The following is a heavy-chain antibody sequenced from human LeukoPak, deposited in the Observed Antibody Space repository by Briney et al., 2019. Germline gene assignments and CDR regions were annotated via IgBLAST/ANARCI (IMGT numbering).Heavy chain of an antibody. CDR3: ARGDYDSSGYYWAFDY. D-gene: IGHD3-22*01. Sequence: GASVKVSCKASGYTFTGYYMHWVRQAPGQGLEWMGWINPNSGGTNYAQKFQGRVTMTRDTSISTAYMELSRLRSDDTAVYYCARGDYDSSGYYWAFDYWGQGTLVTASS. CDR1: GYTFTGYY. V-gene: IGHV1-2*02. CDR2: INPNSGGT. J-gene: IGHJ4*02.